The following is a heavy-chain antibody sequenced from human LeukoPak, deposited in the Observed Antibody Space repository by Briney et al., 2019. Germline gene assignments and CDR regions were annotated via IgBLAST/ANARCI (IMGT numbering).Heavy chain of an antibody. CDR3: ARSWSGYYGGGYYFDY. Sequence: GGSLRLSCAASGFTFSSYAMSWVRQAPGKGLEWVSAISGSGGSTYYADSVKGRFTISRDNSKNTLYLQMNSLRAEDTAVYYCARSWSGYYGGGYYFDYWGQGTLVTVSS. CDR2: ISGSGGST. J-gene: IGHJ4*02. CDR1: GFTFSSYA. V-gene: IGHV3-23*01. D-gene: IGHD3-3*01.